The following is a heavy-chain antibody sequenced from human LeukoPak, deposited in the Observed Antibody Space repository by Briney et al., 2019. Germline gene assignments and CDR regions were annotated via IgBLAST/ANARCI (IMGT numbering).Heavy chain of an antibody. D-gene: IGHD1-26*01. CDR2: IWYDGSNK. V-gene: IGHV3-33*06. J-gene: IGHJ4*02. CDR3: AKDQVGGSYDPALDY. CDR1: GFTFSSYG. Sequence: GRSLRLSCAASGFTFSSYGMHWVRQAPGKGLEGVAVIWYDGSNKYYADSVKGRFTISRDNSKNTPYLQMNSLRAEDTAVYYCAKDQVGGSYDPALDYWGQGTLVTVSS.